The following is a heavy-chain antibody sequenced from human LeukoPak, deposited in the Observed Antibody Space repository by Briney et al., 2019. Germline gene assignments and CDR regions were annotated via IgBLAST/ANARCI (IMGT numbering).Heavy chain of an antibody. CDR1: GYTFTGYY. V-gene: IGHV1-2*06. J-gene: IGHJ4*02. D-gene: IGHD3-22*01. Sequence: ASVKVSCKASGYTFTGYYMHWMRQAPGQGLEWMGRINPNSGGTNYAQKFQGRVTMTRDTSISTAYMELSRLRSDDTAVYYCARDLGHTLYDSSGLFDYWGQGTLVTVSS. CDR2: INPNSGGT. CDR3: ARDLGHTLYDSSGLFDY.